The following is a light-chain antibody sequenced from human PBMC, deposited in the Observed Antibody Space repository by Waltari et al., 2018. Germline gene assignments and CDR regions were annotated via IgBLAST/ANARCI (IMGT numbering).Light chain of an antibody. CDR2: LGS. CDR3: MQALQTPLT. CDR1: QSLLHSNGYNY. Sequence: DIVMTQSPPSLPVTPGEPASIPCRSSQSLLHSNGYNYLDWYLQKPGQSQQLLIYLGSNRASGVPDRFSGSGSGTDFTLKISRVEAEDVGVYYCMQALQTPLTFGGGTKVEIK. V-gene: IGKV2-28*01. J-gene: IGKJ4*01.